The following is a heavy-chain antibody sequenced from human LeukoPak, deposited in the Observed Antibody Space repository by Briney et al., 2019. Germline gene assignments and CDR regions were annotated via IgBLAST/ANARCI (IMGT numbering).Heavy chain of an antibody. CDR2: ITSTSSFI. CDR3: ARVVGRDFDY. CDR1: GFTFSSYS. J-gene: IGHJ4*02. Sequence: GGSLRLSCAASGFTFSSYSMNWVRQAPGKGLEWVSFITSTSSFIYYADSVKGRFTISRDNTKNSLYLQMNSLRAEDTAVYYCARVVGRDFDYWGQGTLVSVSS. V-gene: IGHV3-21*01. D-gene: IGHD6-6*01.